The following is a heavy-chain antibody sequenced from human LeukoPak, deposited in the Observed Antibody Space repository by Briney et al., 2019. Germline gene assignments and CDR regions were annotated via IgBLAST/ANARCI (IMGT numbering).Heavy chain of an antibody. CDR2: INPNTGGT. J-gene: IGHJ5*02. V-gene: IGHV1-2*02. CDR3: AKEDPYSYGSGTLVS. Sequence: GASVKVSCKASGYTFTGYYIHWVRQAPGQGLEWMGWINPNTGGTHYAQNFQGRVSLTTYTSISTAYMELSRLRSDDTAVYYCAKEDPYSYGSGTLVSWGQGTLVTVSS. D-gene: IGHD3-10*01. CDR1: GYTFTGYY.